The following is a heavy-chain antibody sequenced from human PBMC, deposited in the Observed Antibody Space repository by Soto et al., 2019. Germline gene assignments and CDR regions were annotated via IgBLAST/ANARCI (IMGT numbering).Heavy chain of an antibody. J-gene: IGHJ6*02. D-gene: IGHD3-10*01. Sequence: GGSLRLSCAASGFTFSSYAMSWVRQAPGKGLEWVSAISGSGGSTYYADSVKGRFTISRDNSKNTLYLQMNSLRAEDTAVYYCAKAKVRGVTGGYYYYYGMDVWGQGTTVTVSS. CDR1: GFTFSSYA. CDR2: ISGSGGST. CDR3: AKAKVRGVTGGYYYYYGMDV. V-gene: IGHV3-23*01.